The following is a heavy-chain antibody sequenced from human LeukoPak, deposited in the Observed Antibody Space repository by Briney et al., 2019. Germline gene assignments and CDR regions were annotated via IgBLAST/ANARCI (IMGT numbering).Heavy chain of an antibody. Sequence: PGGSLRLSCAASGFTFSSYGMSWVRQAPGKGLEWVSVISGSGGSTNYADSVKGRFTISRDNSKNTLYLQMNSLRAEDTAVYYCARDLQWLLFYFDYWGQGTLVTVSS. CDR1: GFTFSSYG. J-gene: IGHJ4*02. V-gene: IGHV3-23*01. CDR2: ISGSGGST. CDR3: ARDLQWLLFYFDY. D-gene: IGHD6-19*01.